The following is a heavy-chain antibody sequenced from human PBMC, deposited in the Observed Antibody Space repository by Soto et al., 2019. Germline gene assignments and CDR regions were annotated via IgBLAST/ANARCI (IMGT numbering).Heavy chain of an antibody. CDR3: ARFNWNDGSPTL. CDR1: GFAFGASA. D-gene: IGHD1-20*01. Sequence: GGSLRLSCAASGFAFGASALQWVRQASGKGLEWLGRIGSRGESYADAVKGRFTISRDNAKNSLYLHMNSLRVEDSAIYYCARFNWNDGSPTLWGPGTLVTVSS. CDR2: IGSRGES. J-gene: IGHJ4*02. V-gene: IGHV3-21*05.